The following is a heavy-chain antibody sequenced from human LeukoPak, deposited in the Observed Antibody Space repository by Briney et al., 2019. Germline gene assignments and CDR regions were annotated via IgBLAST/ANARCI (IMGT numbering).Heavy chain of an antibody. CDR2: IGGRDGST. Sequence: GGSLRLSCAASGFTFSSYGMSWVRQAPGKGLEWVSAIGGRDGSTYYADSVKGRFTISRDNSKNTLCVQMNSLRAEDTAVYYCAKGHYYGSGSLDYWGQGTLVTVSS. CDR1: GFTFSSYG. D-gene: IGHD3-10*01. CDR3: AKGHYYGSGSLDY. V-gene: IGHV3-23*01. J-gene: IGHJ4*02.